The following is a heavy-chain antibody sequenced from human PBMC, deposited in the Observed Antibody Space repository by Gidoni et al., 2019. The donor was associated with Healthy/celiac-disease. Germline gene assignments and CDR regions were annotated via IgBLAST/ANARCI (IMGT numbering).Heavy chain of an antibody. J-gene: IGHJ4*02. CDR1: GFTFSAYY. V-gene: IGHV3-11*05. CDR3: ARVPDYGGNSGPDY. D-gene: IGHD4-17*01. Sequence: QVQLVESGGGLVKPGGSLRLSCAASGFTFSAYYMSWIRQAPGKGLEWVSYISSSSSYTNYADSVKGRFTISRDNAKNSLYLQMNSLRAEDTAVYYCARVPDYGGNSGPDYWGQGTLVTVSS. CDR2: ISSSSSYT.